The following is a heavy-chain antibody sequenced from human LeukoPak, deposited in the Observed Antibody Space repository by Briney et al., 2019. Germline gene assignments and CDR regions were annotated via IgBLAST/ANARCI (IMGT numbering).Heavy chain of an antibody. V-gene: IGHV4-34*01. D-gene: IGHD4-17*01. CDR1: GGSFSGYY. J-gene: IGHJ4*02. Sequence: SETLSLTCAVYGGSFSGYYWSWIRQPPGKGLEWIGEINHSGSTNYNPSLKSRVTISVDTSKNQFSLKLSSVTAADTAVYYCARQGVYGDPYYFDYWGQGTLVTVSS. CDR2: INHSGST. CDR3: ARQGVYGDPYYFDY.